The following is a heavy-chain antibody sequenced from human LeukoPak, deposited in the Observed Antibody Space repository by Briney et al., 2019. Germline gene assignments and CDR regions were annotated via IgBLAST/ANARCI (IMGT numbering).Heavy chain of an antibody. D-gene: IGHD6-19*01. Sequence: SETLSLTCAVYGGSFSGYYWSWIRQPPGKGLEWIGEINHSGSTNYNPSLKSRVTISVDTSKNQFSLKLSSVTAADTAVYYCAGTNYSSGWYYYFDYWGQGTLVTVSS. CDR1: GGSFSGYY. J-gene: IGHJ4*02. CDR3: AGTNYSSGWYYYFDY. CDR2: INHSGST. V-gene: IGHV4-34*01.